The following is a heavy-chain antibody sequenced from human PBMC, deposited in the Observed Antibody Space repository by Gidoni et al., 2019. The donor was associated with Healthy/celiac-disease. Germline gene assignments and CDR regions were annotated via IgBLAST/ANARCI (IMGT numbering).Heavy chain of an antibody. CDR2: IYGDEDK. CDR3: AHALKGGSCNRY. D-gene: IGHD2-15*01. Sequence: QLTLNESGPTLVIPTHPLTLPCPFSVFSLSTSGVGVGWIRPPPGKALAWLALIYGDEDKRYSPSLKSRLTINKDTSKDQVVLKMTNMDPVDTATYYCAHALKGGSCNRYRGQGTLVTVSS. J-gene: IGHJ4*02. CDR1: VFSLSTSGVG. V-gene: IGHV2-5*02.